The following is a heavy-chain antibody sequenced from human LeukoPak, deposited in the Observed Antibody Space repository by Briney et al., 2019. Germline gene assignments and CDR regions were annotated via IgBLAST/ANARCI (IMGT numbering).Heavy chain of an antibody. Sequence: GGSLRLSCAASGFTFSSYAMSWVRQAPGKGLEWVSAISGSGGSTYYADSVKGRFTISRDNSKNTLYLQMNSLRAEDTAVYHCARAPRGYSYGALFDYWGQGTLVTVSS. CDR1: GFTFSSYA. CDR2: ISGSGGST. CDR3: ARAPRGYSYGALFDY. D-gene: IGHD5-18*01. J-gene: IGHJ4*02. V-gene: IGHV3-23*01.